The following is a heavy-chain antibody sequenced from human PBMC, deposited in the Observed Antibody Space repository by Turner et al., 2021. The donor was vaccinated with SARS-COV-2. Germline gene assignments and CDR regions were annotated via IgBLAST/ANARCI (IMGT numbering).Heavy chain of an antibody. CDR2: ISYDGSHK. J-gene: IGHJ4*02. Sequence: QVQLAAPGVCVVQPGRSLSPSCAASGFTFSSYAMQWVRQAPGKGLGWVAVISYDGSHKYYADAVKGRFTITRDNSKNTLYLKMNSLSAEYTAGYYCARELGDETDYWGQGTLVTVSS. D-gene: IGHD2-21*01. CDR3: ARELGDETDY. CDR1: GFTFSSYA. V-gene: IGHV3-30-3*01.